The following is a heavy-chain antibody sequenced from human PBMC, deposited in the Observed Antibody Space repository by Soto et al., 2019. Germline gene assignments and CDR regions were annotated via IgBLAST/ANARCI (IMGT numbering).Heavy chain of an antibody. CDR3: ASYDSWRGYYRMHG. D-gene: IGHD3-3*01. CDR2: IYHSGST. V-gene: IGHV4-30-2*01. Sequence: SETLSLTWTVSGGSISSGGYSWSWIRQPPGRGLEWIGYIYHSGSTYYNPSLKSRVTISVDRSKNQFSLKLSSVTAAETAVYCCASYDSWRGYYRMHGWGPGTTFTV. J-gene: IGHJ6*02. CDR1: GGSISSGGYS.